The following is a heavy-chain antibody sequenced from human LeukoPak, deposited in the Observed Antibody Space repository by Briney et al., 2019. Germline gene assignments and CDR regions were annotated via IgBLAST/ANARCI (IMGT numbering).Heavy chain of an antibody. CDR1: GYSISSGYY. J-gene: IGHJ6*03. V-gene: IGHV4-38-2*02. CDR3: ARVRYSYDIYYYYYMDV. Sequence: SETLSLTCTVSGYSISSGYYWGWIRQPPGKGLEWIGSIYHSGSTYYNPSLKSRVTISVDTSKNQFSLKLSSVTAADTAVYYCARVRYSYDIYYYYYMDVWGKGTTVTISS. CDR2: IYHSGST. D-gene: IGHD5-18*01.